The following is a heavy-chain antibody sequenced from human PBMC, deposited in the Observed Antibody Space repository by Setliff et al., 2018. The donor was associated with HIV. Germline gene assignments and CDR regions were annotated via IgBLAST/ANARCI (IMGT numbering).Heavy chain of an antibody. CDR3: ARVRLYNTALDS. CDR2: IYGSGDT. J-gene: IGHJ1*01. CDR1: GFTLSSTY. Sequence: GGSLRLSCAASGFTLSSTYMAWVRQAPGKGLEWVSTIYGSGDTYHADSVKGRFTLSRDTSKNTMYPQMNSLRHEDTAVYFCARVRLYNTALDSWGPGTLVTVSS. V-gene: IGHV3-66*02. D-gene: IGHD1-20*01.